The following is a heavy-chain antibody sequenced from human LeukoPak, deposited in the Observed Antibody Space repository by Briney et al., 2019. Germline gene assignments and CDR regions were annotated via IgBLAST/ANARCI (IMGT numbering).Heavy chain of an antibody. CDR3: AKGKYTAMDSGDYFDY. CDR2: ISWDGGST. CDR1: GFTFDDCA. V-gene: IGHV3-43D*03. D-gene: IGHD5-18*01. J-gene: IGHJ4*02. Sequence: PGGSLRLSCAASGFTFDDCAMHWVRQAPGKGLGWVSLISWDGGSTSYADSVKGRFTISRDNSKNSLYLQMNSLRAEDTALYYCAKGKYTAMDSGDYFDYWGQGTLVTVSS.